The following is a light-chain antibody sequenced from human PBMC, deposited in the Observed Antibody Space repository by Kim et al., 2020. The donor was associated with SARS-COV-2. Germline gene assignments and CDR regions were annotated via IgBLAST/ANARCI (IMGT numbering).Light chain of an antibody. CDR3: QQSYNTPWT. V-gene: IGKV1-39*01. CDR2: AAS. CDR1: QSISNY. Sequence: SVGDRVTITCRASQSISNYLNWYQQKPGKAPNLLIYAASTLQSGVPSRFSGSGSGTDFTLTISSLQPEDFATYYCQQSYNTPWTFGQGTKVDIK. J-gene: IGKJ1*01.